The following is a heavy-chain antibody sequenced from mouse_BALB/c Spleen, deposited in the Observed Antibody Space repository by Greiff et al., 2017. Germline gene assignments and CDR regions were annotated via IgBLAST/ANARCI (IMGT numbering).Heavy chain of an antibody. CDR3: ARSVRIYYYAMDY. CDR1: GFNISDTY. V-gene: IGHV14-3*02. J-gene: IGHJ4*01. Sequence: EVQLQQSGAELVKPGASVKLSCTASGFNISDTYMHWVKQRPEQGLEWIGRIDPANGNTKYDPKFPGKATITADTSSNTAYLQLSSLTSEDTAVYYCARSVRIYYYAMDYWGQGTSVTVSS. CDR2: IDPANGNT.